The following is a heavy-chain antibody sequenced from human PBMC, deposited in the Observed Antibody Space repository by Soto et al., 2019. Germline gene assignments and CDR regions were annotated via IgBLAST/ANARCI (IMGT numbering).Heavy chain of an antibody. J-gene: IGHJ6*02. CDR3: AKDIGYCTNGVCSYGMAV. CDR2: ISGSGRST. V-gene: IGHV3-23*01. CDR1: GFTFSSYY. D-gene: IGHD2-8*01. Sequence: GGALRTSCAASGFTFSSYYMNWVRPAPGKGLGWVSPISGSGRSTSHAASVKGRFTISRDNPKNTLYLQMNSLRAEDTAVYYCAKDIGYCTNGVCSYGMAVWGQGTTVTVSS.